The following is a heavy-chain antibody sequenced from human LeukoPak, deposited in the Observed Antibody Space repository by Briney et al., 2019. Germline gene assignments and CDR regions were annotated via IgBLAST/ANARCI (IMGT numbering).Heavy chain of an antibody. J-gene: IGHJ4*02. CDR2: INTDGSST. CDR1: GFTFSSYW. D-gene: IGHD6-13*01. Sequence: PGRSLRLSCAASGFTFSSYWMQWVRQAPGKGLVWVSRINTDGSSTTYADSVKGRFTISRDNAKNTLFLQMNSLRAEDTAVYYCARTSGSNWPVYYWGQGALVTVSS. CDR3: ARTSGSNWPVYY. V-gene: IGHV3-74*01.